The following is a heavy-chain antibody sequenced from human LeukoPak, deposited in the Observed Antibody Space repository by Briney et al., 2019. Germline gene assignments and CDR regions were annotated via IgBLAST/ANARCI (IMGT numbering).Heavy chain of an antibody. Sequence: GGSLRLSCTVSGFTVSSNSMSWVRQAPGKGLEWVSYISSSGSTIYYADSVKGRFTISRDNAKNSLYLQMNSLRAEDTAVYYCARVLGARRFGDAGYSFDYWGQGTLVTVSS. J-gene: IGHJ4*02. CDR3: ARVLGARRFGDAGYSFDY. CDR2: ISSSGSTI. CDR1: GFTVSSNS. V-gene: IGHV3-11*01. D-gene: IGHD3-10*01.